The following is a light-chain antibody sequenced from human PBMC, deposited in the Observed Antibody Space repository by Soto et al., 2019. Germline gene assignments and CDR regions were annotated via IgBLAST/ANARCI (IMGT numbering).Light chain of an antibody. CDR2: EVT. Sequence: QSVLTQPASVSGSPGQSITISCTGTSGDIGSYNRVSWYQQHPGKAPKLIIYEVTDRPSGVSNRFSGSKSGNTASLAISGLQVEDEAEYYCISYTNINTRACVFGTGTKVTVL. J-gene: IGLJ1*01. CDR3: ISYTNINTRACV. V-gene: IGLV2-14*01. CDR1: SGDIGSYNR.